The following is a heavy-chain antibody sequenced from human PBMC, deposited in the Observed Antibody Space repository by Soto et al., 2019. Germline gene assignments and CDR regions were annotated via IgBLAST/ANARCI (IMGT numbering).Heavy chain of an antibody. CDR3: ARDHILDY. CDR2: IDTSGGVT. V-gene: IGHV3-21*01. CDR1: GFTFSSFF. J-gene: IGHJ4*02. D-gene: IGHD2-21*01. Sequence: GSLRLSCTASGFTFSSFFMNWVRQAPGKGPEWVSGIDTSGGVTKYADSVKGRFTISRDNAKNSLYLQMNSLRAEDTAVYYCARDHILDYWGQGTLVTVSS.